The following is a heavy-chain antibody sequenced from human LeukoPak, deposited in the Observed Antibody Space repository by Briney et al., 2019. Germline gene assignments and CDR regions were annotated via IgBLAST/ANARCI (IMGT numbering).Heavy chain of an antibody. CDR1: GFTFSSYA. Sequence: AGGSLRLSCAASGFTFSSYAMSWVRQAPGKGLEWVSAISGSGGSTYYADSVKGRFTISRDNSKNTLYLQMNSLRAEDTAVYYCAKEGIDWLSNLIFDYWGQGTLVTVSS. J-gene: IGHJ4*02. CDR3: AKEGIDWLSNLIFDY. V-gene: IGHV3-23*01. D-gene: IGHD3-9*01. CDR2: ISGSGGST.